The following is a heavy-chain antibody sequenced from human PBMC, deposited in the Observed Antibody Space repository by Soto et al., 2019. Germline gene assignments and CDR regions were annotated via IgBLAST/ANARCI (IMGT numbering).Heavy chain of an antibody. Sequence: TGGSLRLSCAASGFNFGSYWMHWFRQAPGKGLVCVSRINSGGGTTTYADSVKGRFTISRDNAKNTLYLQMKGLRAEDTAVYYCARWFTYGNFDYFDYWGQGTQVTV. J-gene: IGHJ4*02. V-gene: IGHV3-74*01. D-gene: IGHD3-10*01. CDR3: ARWFTYGNFDYFDY. CDR2: INSGGGTT. CDR1: GFNFGSYW.